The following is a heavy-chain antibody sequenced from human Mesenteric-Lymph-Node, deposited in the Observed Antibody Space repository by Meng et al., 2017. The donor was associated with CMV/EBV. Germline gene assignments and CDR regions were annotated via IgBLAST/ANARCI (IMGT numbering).Heavy chain of an antibody. CDR2: IYYSGST. CDR1: GGSISSSSYY. J-gene: IGHJ4*02. CDR3: ARDSGHYEILTGYYRAGLDY. D-gene: IGHD3-9*01. Sequence: SETLSLTCTVSGGSISSSSYYWGWIRQPPGKGLEWIGSIYYSGSTYYNPSLKSRVTISVDTSKNQFSLKLSSVTAADTAVYYCARDSGHYEILTGYYRAGLDYWGQGTLVTVSS. V-gene: IGHV4-39*07.